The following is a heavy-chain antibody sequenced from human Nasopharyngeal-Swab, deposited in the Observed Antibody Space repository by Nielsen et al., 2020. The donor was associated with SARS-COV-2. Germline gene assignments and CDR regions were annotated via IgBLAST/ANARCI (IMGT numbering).Heavy chain of an antibody. Sequence: VRQAPGKGLVWVSRINSDGSIIDYADSMKGRFTISRDNARNTLNLQMNSLRAEDTALYYCVCGETTPSDYWGQGTLVTVSS. J-gene: IGHJ4*02. CDR2: INSDGSII. V-gene: IGHV3-74*01. CDR3: VCGETTPSDY. D-gene: IGHD2-15*01.